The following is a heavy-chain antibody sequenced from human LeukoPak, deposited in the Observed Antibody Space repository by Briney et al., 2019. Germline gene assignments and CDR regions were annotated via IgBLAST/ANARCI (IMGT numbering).Heavy chain of an antibody. Sequence: PSETLSLTCAVYGGSFSGYYWSWIRQPPGKGLEWIGEINHSGSTNYNPSLKSRVTISVDTSKNQFSPKLSSVTAADTAVYYCARGLPYYDFWSGYYRNYYYGMDVWGQGTTVTVSS. CDR2: INHSGST. J-gene: IGHJ6*02. D-gene: IGHD3-3*01. CDR1: GGSFSGYY. V-gene: IGHV4-34*01. CDR3: ARGLPYYDFWSGYYRNYYYGMDV.